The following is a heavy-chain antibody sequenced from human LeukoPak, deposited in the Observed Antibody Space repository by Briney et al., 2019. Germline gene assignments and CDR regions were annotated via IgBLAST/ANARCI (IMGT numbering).Heavy chain of an antibody. CDR1: GYTFTTHG. Sequence: GASVKVSCKASGYTFTTHGIAWVRQPPGQGLEWMGWISAHNGNTNYAQSLQGRVTMTTDTSTNTAYMELRSLRSDDTAVYYCARDGYFDLWGRGTLVTVSS. CDR2: ISAHNGNT. CDR3: ARDGYFDL. V-gene: IGHV1-18*01. J-gene: IGHJ2*01.